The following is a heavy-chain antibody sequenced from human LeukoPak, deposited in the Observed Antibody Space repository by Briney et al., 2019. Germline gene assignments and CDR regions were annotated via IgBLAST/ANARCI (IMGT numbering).Heavy chain of an antibody. D-gene: IGHD3-9*01. V-gene: IGHV3-74*01. CDR2: IKGDGSHT. Sequence: GGSLRLSCAASGFTFSSYSMNWVRQAPGKGLVWVSRIKGDGSHTIYADSVKGRFTISRDNAKNTLYLQMKSLRAEDTAVYYCVRDWDHFDFDSWGLGTLVTVSS. CDR3: VRDWDHFDFDS. CDR1: GFTFSSYS. J-gene: IGHJ5*01.